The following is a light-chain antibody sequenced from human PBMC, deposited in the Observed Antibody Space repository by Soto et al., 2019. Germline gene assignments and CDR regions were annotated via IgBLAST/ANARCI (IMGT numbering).Light chain of an antibody. J-gene: IGLJ3*02. V-gene: IGLV1-36*01. CDR3: AAWDDSLNGQV. CDR1: SSNIGKNA. CDR2: DDD. Sequence: QSVLTQPPSVSEAPRQRVTISCSGSSSNIGKNAVNWYQQLPGKAPKLLIYDDDVLSSGVSDRFSASKSGTSASLAISGLQPDDEAEYYCAAWDDSLNGQVFGGGTKLTVL.